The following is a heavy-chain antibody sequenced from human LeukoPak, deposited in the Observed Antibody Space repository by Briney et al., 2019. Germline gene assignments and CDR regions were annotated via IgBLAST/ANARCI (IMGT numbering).Heavy chain of an antibody. D-gene: IGHD5-24*01. J-gene: IGHJ4*02. CDR2: IIPIFGTA. V-gene: IGHV1-69*13. CDR1: GGTFSSYA. Sequence: GASVKVSCKASGGTFSSYAISWVRQAPGQGLEWMGGIIPIFGTANYAQKFQGRVTITADESTSTAYMELSSLRSKDTAVYYCARETGMATQNLYYFDYWGQGTLVTVSS. CDR3: ARETGMATQNLYYFDY.